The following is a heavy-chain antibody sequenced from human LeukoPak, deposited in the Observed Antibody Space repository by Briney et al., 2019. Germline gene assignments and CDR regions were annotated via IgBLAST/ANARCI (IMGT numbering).Heavy chain of an antibody. D-gene: IGHD2-2*01. CDR2: IIPILGIA. V-gene: IGHV1-69*04. CDR3: ARVVYSTHFDY. J-gene: IGHJ4*02. CDR1: GGTFSSYA. Sequence: SVKVSCKASGGTFSSYAISWVRQAPGQGLEWMGRIIPILGIANYAQKFQGRVTITADKSTSTAYMELSSLRAEDTAVYYCARVVYSTHFDYWGQGALVTVSS.